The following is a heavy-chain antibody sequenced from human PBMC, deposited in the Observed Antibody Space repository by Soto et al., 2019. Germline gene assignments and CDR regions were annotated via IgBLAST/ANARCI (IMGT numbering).Heavy chain of an antibody. CDR1: GGSISSSSYY. CDR3: ATQAGDYYDSSGYYSIV. J-gene: IGHJ4*02. Sequence: SETLSLTCTVSGGSISSSSYYWGWIRQPPGKGLEWIGSIYYSGSTYYNPSLKSRVTISVDTSKNQFSLKLSSVTAADTAVYYRATQAGDYYDSSGYYSIVWGQGTLVTVS. V-gene: IGHV4-39*01. CDR2: IYYSGST. D-gene: IGHD3-22*01.